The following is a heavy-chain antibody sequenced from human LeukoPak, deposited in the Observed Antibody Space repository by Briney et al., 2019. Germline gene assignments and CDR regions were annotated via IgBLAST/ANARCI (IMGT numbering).Heavy chain of an antibody. CDR1: GFTFSSYS. CDR2: ISSRSSYI. Sequence: GGSLRLSCAASGFTFSSYSMNWVRQAPGKGLEWVSSISSRSSYIYYADSVKGRFTISRDNAKNSLYLQMNSLRAEDTAVYYCAREDESIAARPVDYWGQGTLVTVSS. J-gene: IGHJ4*02. V-gene: IGHV3-21*01. D-gene: IGHD6-6*01. CDR3: AREDESIAARPVDY.